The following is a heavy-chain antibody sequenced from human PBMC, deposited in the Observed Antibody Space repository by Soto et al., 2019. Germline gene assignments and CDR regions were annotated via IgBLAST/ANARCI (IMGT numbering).Heavy chain of an antibody. CDR2: ISGSGGST. D-gene: IGHD3-3*01. Sequence: EVQLLESGGGLVQPGGSLRLSCAASGFTFSSYAMSWVRQAPGKGLEWVSAISGSGGSTYYADSVKGRFTISRDNSKNTLYLQMNSLRAEDTAVYYCAKVPSYDFWSGYYFDYWGQGTLDTVSS. V-gene: IGHV3-23*01. CDR3: AKVPSYDFWSGYYFDY. J-gene: IGHJ4*02. CDR1: GFTFSSYA.